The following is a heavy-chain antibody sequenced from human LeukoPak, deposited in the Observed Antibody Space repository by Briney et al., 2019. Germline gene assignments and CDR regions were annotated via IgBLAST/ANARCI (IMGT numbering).Heavy chain of an antibody. CDR1: GFTFSDYY. CDR2: VNSDESST. J-gene: IGHJ3*02. CDR3: ASDDSYAFDI. D-gene: IGHD2-21*01. Sequence: PGGSLRLSCAASGFTFSDYYMSWIRQAPGKGLVWVSHVNSDESSTNYADSVKGRFTISRDNTKNTLYLQMNSLRAEDTAVYYCASDDSYAFDIWGQGTMVTVSS. V-gene: IGHV3-74*01.